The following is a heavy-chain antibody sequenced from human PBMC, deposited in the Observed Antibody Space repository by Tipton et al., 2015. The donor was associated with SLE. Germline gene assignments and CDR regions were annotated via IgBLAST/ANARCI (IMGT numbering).Heavy chain of an antibody. V-gene: IGHV4-59*01. CDR2: VYYTETA. CDR3: ARAAYSGNSVDY. D-gene: IGHD1-26*01. J-gene: IGHJ4*02. CDR1: VDSLSSSH. Sequence: TLSLTCTVSVDSLSSSHWTWIRQPPGKGLEWIGHVYYTETASYNPSLKSRVTISVDTSKNQFSLKLSSVTAADRAVYYCARAAYSGNSVDYWGQGTLVTVSS.